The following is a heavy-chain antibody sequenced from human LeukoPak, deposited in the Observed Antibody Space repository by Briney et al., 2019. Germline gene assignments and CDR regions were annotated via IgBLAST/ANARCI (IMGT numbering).Heavy chain of an antibody. CDR3: ARKCGGDCRGNAFDI. J-gene: IGHJ3*02. V-gene: IGHV3-48*03. CDR2: ISSSGSTI. CDR1: GFTFSSYE. D-gene: IGHD2-21*02. Sequence: GGSLRLSCAASGFTFSSYEMNWVRQAPGKGLEWVSYISSSGSTIYYADSVKGRFTISRDNAKNSLYLQMNSLRAEDTAVYYCARKCGGDCRGNAFDIWGQGTMVTVSS.